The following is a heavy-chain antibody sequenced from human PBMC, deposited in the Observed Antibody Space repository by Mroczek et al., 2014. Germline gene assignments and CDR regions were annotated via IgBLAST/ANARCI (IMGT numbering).Heavy chain of an antibody. D-gene: IGHD3-10*01. Sequence: QVQLVQSGAEVKKPGASVKVSCKASGYTFTSYDINWVRQATGQGLEWMGWMNPNSGNTGYAQKFQGRATMTRNTSISTAYMELSSLRSEDTAVYYCARSFITMVRGVIYYYGMDVWGQGTTVTVSS. J-gene: IGHJ6*02. CDR2: MNPNSGNT. CDR1: GYTFTSYD. CDR3: ARSFITMVRGVIYYYGMDV. V-gene: IGHV1-8*01.